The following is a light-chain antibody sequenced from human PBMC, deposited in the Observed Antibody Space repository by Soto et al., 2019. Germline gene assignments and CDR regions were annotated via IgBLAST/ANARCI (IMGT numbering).Light chain of an antibody. CDR2: NVS. CDR1: SSDFGAYNY. Sequence: QSVLTQPASVSGSPGQSITISCTGTSSDFGAYNYVSWYQQYPVKVPKLLIYNVSNRPSGVSNRFSGSKSGNTASLTISGLQAEDEADYFCTSTTRGSLHVFGQGTKVTV. CDR3: TSTTRGSLHV. J-gene: IGLJ1*01. V-gene: IGLV2-14*01.